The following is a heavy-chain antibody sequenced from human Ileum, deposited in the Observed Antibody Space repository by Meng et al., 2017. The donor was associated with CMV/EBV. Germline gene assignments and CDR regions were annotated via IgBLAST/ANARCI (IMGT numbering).Heavy chain of an antibody. Sequence: ETLSLTCAVYGGSFSGYYWSWIRQPPGKGLEWIGEINHSGSTNYNPSLKSRVTISVDTSKNQFSLKLSSVTAADTAVYYCARRYYDFWSGYPYYFDYWGQGTLVTVSS. CDR3: ARRYYDFWSGYPYYFDY. J-gene: IGHJ4*02. D-gene: IGHD3-3*01. CDR2: INHSGST. CDR1: GGSFSGYY. V-gene: IGHV4-34*01.